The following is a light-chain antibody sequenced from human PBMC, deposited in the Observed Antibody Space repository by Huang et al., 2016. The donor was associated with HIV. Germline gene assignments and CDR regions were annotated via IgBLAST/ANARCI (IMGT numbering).Light chain of an antibody. CDR1: QCSSKS. CDR3: QQYQSVPWT. V-gene: IGKV1-NL1*01. Sequence: DIQMTQSPSSLSASVGDRVTIICRASQCSSKSLAWYQQKPGKAPQLLLYATSKLESGGPSRFSGSGSGTHYTLTISTLQPEDLATYYCQQYQSVPWTFGQGTKVAI. J-gene: IGKJ1*01. CDR2: ATS.